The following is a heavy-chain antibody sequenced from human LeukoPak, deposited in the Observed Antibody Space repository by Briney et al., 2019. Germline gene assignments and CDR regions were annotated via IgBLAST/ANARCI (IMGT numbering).Heavy chain of an antibody. J-gene: IGHJ4*02. CDR1: GGSFSGYY. D-gene: IGHD3-10*01. CDR2: INHSGST. V-gene: IGHV4-34*01. CDR3: ARVPFGELLSANDY. Sequence: SETLSLTCAVYGGSFSGYYWSWIRQPPGKGLEWIGEINHSGSTNYNPSLKSRVTISVDTSKNQFSLKLSCVTAADTAVYYCARVPFGELLSANDYWGQGTLVTVSS.